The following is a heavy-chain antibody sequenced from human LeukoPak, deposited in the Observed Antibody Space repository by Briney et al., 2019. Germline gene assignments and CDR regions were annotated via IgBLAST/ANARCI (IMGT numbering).Heavy chain of an antibody. CDR1: GGSISGDY. V-gene: IGHV4-59*01. CDR2: IHSSGST. J-gene: IGHJ4*02. Sequence: SETLSLTCTVSGGSISGDYWSWIGQSPGKGLEWIAYIHSSGSTSYNPSLKSRVTISVDTSKNQFSLKLSSVTAADTAVYYCARGYYDSSGPNYDYWGQGTLVTVSS. D-gene: IGHD3-22*01. CDR3: ARGYYDSSGPNYDY.